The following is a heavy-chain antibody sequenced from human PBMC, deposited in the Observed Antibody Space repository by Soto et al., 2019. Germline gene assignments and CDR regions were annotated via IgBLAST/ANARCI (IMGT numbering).Heavy chain of an antibody. J-gene: IGHJ4*02. CDR3: ASPSAPGQWLVLRY. V-gene: IGHV3-30-3*01. CDR2: ISYDGSNK. CDR1: GFTFSSYA. D-gene: IGHD6-19*01. Sequence: QVQLVESGGGVVQPGRSLRLSCAASGFTFSSYAMHWVRQAPGKGLEWVAVISYDGSNKYYADSVKGRFTISRDNSKNTLYLQMNSLRAEDTAVYYCASPSAPGQWLVLRYWGQGTLDTVSS.